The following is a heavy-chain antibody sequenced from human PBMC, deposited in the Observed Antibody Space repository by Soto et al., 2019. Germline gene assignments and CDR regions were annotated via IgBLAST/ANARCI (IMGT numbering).Heavy chain of an antibody. V-gene: IGHV4-39*01. CDR1: GGSISSSSYY. CDR3: AGRGTWDYGDYEPFVYP. CDR2: IYFSGST. Sequence: QLQLQESGPGLVKPSETLSLTCTVSGGSISSSSYYWGWIRQPPGKGLEWIGSIYFSGSTYYNPSLKSRVTITVDTSKNQFSLKLSSVTAADTAVYYCAGRGTWDYGDYEPFVYPWGQGTLVTVSS. J-gene: IGHJ5*02. D-gene: IGHD4-17*01.